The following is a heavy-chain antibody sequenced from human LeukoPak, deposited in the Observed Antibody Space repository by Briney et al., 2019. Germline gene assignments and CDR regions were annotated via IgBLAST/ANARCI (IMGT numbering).Heavy chain of an antibody. Sequence: GGSLRPSCAASGFTFDDHGMSWVRHAPGKGLEWVSGIKWDGGRTGYADSVKGRFTISRDNSKNTLYLQMNSLRAEDTAVYYCAKGSTVPAAVYYYYYYMDVWGKGTTVTISS. CDR2: IKWDGGRT. J-gene: IGHJ6*03. V-gene: IGHV3-20*04. CDR3: AKGSTVPAAVYYYYYYMDV. CDR1: GFTFDDHG. D-gene: IGHD2-2*01.